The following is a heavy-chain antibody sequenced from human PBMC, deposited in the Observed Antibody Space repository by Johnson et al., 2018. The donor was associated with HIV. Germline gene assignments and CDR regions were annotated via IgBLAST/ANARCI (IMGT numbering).Heavy chain of an antibody. CDR1: GFTVSSNY. J-gene: IGHJ3*02. CDR3: ARAGSSSDDAFDI. V-gene: IGHV3-66*01. Sequence: EVQLVESGGDLIQPGGSLRLSCAASGFTVSSNYMSWVRQAPGKGLEWVSVIYSGGSTYYADSVKGRFTISRDNSKNTLYLQMNSLRAEDTAVYYCARAGSSSDDAFDIWGQGTMVTVSS. CDR2: IYSGGST. D-gene: IGHD6-6*01.